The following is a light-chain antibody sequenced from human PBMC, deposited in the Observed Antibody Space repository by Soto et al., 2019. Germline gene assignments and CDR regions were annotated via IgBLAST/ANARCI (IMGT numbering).Light chain of an antibody. CDR3: CSYASRNIPVV. V-gene: IGLV2-23*02. Sequence: QSALTQPASGFGSPGRSFTILGTGPRSGVGSYILVSWYQQYPGQAPKLMIYEVSQRPSGVSDRFSGSKSGNTASLTISGLRAEDEADYYCCSYASRNIPVVFGGGTKLTVL. J-gene: IGLJ2*01. CDR2: EVS. CDR1: RSGVGSYIL.